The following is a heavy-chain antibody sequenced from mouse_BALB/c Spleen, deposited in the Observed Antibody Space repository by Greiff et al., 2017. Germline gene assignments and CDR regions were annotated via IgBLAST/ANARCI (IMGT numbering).Heavy chain of an antibody. J-gene: IGHJ3*01. Sequence: VKLMESGPGLVQPSQSLSITCTVSGFSLTSYGVHWVRQSPGKGLEWLGVIWSGGSTDYNAAFISRLSISKDNSKSQVFFKMNSLQADDTAIYYCARNYDGYYSPFAYWGQGTLVTVSA. V-gene: IGHV2-4-1*01. D-gene: IGHD2-3*01. CDR2: IWSGGST. CDR1: GFSLTSYG. CDR3: ARNYDGYYSPFAY.